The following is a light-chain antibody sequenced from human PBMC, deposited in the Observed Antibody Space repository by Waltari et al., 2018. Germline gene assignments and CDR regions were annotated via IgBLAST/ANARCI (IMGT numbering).Light chain of an antibody. V-gene: IGKV3-20*01. CDR1: QSVSSSY. J-gene: IGKJ1*01. CDR3: QQYGSSPRT. Sequence: EIVLTQSPGTLSLSPGERATLSCRASQSVSSSYFAWYQQKPGQAPRLLIYGASSRAPGIPDRFSGSGSGTDFTLTISRLEPEDFAVYYCQQYGSSPRTFGQGTKVEIK. CDR2: GAS.